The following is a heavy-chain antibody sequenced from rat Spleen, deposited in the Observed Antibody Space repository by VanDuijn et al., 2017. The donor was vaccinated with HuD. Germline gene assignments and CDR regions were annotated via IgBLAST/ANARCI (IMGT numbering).Heavy chain of an antibody. CDR3: ASQYYYDGYYRDY. CDR1: GFSLSRHG. CDR2: IWGDGNT. D-gene: IGHD1-12*03. Sequence: QVHLKESGPGRVQPSQTLSLTCTVSGFSLSRHGVIWVRQPPGKGLEWMGVIWGDGNTNYKSALKSRMSISRDTSKSQVFLKMNNLQTEDTAMYFCASQYYYDGYYRDYWGQGVMVTVSS. V-gene: IGHV2S61*01. J-gene: IGHJ2*01.